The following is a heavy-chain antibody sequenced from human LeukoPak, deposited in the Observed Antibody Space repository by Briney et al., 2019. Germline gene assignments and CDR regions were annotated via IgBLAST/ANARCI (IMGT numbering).Heavy chain of an antibody. V-gene: IGHV4-39*07. CDR3: AREVLAEQWPVPYYGMDV. Sequence: NPSETLSLTCTVSGGSISSSSYYWGWIRQPPGKGLEWIGSIYYSGSTYYNPSLKSRVTISVDTSKNQFSLKLSSVTAADTAVYYCAREVLAEQWPVPYYGMDVWGQGTTVTVSS. CDR2: IYYSGST. J-gene: IGHJ6*02. CDR1: GGSISSSSYY. D-gene: IGHD6-19*01.